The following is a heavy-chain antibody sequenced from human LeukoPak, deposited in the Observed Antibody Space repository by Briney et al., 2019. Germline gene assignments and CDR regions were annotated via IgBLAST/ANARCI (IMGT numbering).Heavy chain of an antibody. J-gene: IGHJ4*02. V-gene: IGHV4-34*01. D-gene: IGHD2-15*01. Sequence: SETLSLTCAVYGGSFSGYYWSWIRQPPGKGLEWIGEINHSGSTNYNPSLKSRVTISVDTSKNQFSLKLSSVTAADTAVYYCARSGYCSGGICYSGLFDHWGPGTLVTVSS. CDR1: GGSFSGYY. CDR2: INHSGST. CDR3: ARSGYCSGGICYSGLFDH.